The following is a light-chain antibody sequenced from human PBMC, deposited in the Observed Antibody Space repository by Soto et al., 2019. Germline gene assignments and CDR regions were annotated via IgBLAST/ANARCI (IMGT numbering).Light chain of an antibody. V-gene: IGKV1-39*01. J-gene: IGKJ5*01. Sequence: DIQMTQSPSSLFASVGDRVTITCRASQSISAYLNWYQQRPGKAPSLLIYAATRLHSGVPSRFSGSGSVTYFTLTIRSLQPEDFATYYCQRSYRSISFGQGTRLEMK. CDR3: QRSYRSIS. CDR1: QSISAY. CDR2: AAT.